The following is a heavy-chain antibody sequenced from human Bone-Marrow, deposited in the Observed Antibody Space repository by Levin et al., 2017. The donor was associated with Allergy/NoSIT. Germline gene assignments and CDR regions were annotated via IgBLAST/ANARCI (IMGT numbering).Heavy chain of an antibody. CDR1: GFTFSSYG. D-gene: IGHD5-24*01. CDR2: ISYDGSNK. CDR3: AKVMPSGDGYNYYFDY. J-gene: IGHJ4*02. Sequence: GGSLRLSCAASGFTFSSYGMHWVRQAPGKGLEWVAVISYDGSNKYYADSVKGRFTISRDNSKNTLYLQMNSLRAEDTAVYYCAKVMPSGDGYNYYFDYWGQGTLVTVSS. V-gene: IGHV3-30*18.